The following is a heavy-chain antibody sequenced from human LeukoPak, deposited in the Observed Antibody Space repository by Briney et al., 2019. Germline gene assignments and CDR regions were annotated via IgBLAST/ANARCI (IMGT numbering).Heavy chain of an antibody. V-gene: IGHV1-69*06. CDR2: IIPIFGTA. CDR1: GGTFSSYA. CDR3: ARVYYPTYYYYYYMDV. Sequence: SVKVSCKASGGTFSSYAISWVRQAPGQGLEWMGGIIPIFGTANYAQKFQGGVTITADKSTSTAYMELSSLRSEDTAVYYCARVYYPTYYYYYYMDVWGKGTTVTVSS. J-gene: IGHJ6*03. D-gene: IGHD1-26*01.